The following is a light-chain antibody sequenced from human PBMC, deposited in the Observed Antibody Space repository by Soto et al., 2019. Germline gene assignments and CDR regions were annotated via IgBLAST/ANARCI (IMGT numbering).Light chain of an antibody. V-gene: IGLV1-51*01. Sequence: QSVLTQPPSVSAAPGQKVTISCSGSSSNIWINYVSWYQQLPGTAPKLLIYDNNKRPSGIPDRFSGSKSGTSATLGITGLQTGDEADYYCGTWDSSLSAGVFGTGTKVTVL. J-gene: IGLJ1*01. CDR2: DNN. CDR1: SSNIWINY. CDR3: GTWDSSLSAGV.